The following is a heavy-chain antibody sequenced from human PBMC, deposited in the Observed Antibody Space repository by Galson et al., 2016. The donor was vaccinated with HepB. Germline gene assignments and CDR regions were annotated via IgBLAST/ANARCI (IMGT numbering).Heavy chain of an antibody. Sequence: QSGAEVKKPGESLKISCKGSGYNFTSYWIGWVRQMPGKGLEWMGIIYPGDSDARYSPSFQGQVTISADKSISTAYLQWSSLKATDTAMYYCARPGRDDYGSGSYTYYYYYGMDVWGQGTTVTVSS. D-gene: IGHD3-10*01. J-gene: IGHJ6*02. V-gene: IGHV5-51*01. CDR3: ARPGRDDYGSGSYTYYYYYGMDV. CDR1: GYNFTSYW. CDR2: IYPGDSDA.